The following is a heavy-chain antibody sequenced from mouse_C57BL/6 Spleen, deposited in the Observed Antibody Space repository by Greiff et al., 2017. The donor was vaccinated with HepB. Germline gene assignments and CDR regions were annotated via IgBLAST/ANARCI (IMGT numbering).Heavy chain of an antibody. CDR1: GFTFSDYG. Sequence: EVQVVESGGGLVKPGGSLKLSCAASGFTFSDYGMHWVRQAPEKGLEWVAYISSGSSTIDYADTVKGRFTISRDNAKNTLFLQMTSLRSEDTAMYYCAREGYYGSSAMDYWGQGTSVTVSS. J-gene: IGHJ4*01. D-gene: IGHD1-1*01. V-gene: IGHV5-17*01. CDR2: ISSGSSTI. CDR3: AREGYYGSSAMDY.